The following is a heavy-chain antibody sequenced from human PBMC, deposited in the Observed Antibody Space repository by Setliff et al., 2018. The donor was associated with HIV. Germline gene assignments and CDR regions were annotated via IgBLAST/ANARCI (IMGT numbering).Heavy chain of an antibody. CDR1: GDIPRHYG. V-gene: IGHV1-69*13. D-gene: IGHD3-10*01. CDR2: VIPVFGDP. CDR3: GRGVLYGLSEY. Sequence: GASVKVSCKASGDIPRHYGFNWVRQAPGQGLEWAGSVIPVFGDPHYEQRFQGRVTITADRSSNTAYMEIMSLRSDDTATYYCGRGVLYGLSEYWGPGSLVTVSS. J-gene: IGHJ4*02.